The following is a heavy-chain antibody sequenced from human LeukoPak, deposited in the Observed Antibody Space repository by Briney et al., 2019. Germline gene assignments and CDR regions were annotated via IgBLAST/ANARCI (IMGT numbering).Heavy chain of an antibody. CDR2: SYYNGNT. Sequence: SETLSLTCTVSGGSITNYYWSWIRQPPGKGLEWIGFSYYNGNTNYNPSLKSRVTISVDTSKNQFSLKLNSVTAADTAGYYCARDYDVLTAYPPTQLFDPWGQGTLVTVSS. CDR1: GGSITNYY. D-gene: IGHD3-9*01. V-gene: IGHV4-59*12. J-gene: IGHJ5*02. CDR3: ARDYDVLTAYPPTQLFDP.